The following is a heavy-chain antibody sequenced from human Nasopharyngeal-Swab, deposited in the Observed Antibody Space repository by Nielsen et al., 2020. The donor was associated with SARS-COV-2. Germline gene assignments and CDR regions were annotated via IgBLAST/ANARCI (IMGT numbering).Heavy chain of an antibody. J-gene: IGHJ3*02. D-gene: IGHD3-16*01. CDR3: ARGGGYVDAFDI. V-gene: IGHV3-30-3*01. CDR2: ISYDGSNK. Sequence: GESLKISCAASGFIFHSFAMHWVRQSPGKGLEWVAVISYDGSNKYYADSVKGRFTISRDNSKNTLYLQMNSLRAEDTAVYYCARGGGYVDAFDIWGQGTMVTVSS. CDR1: GFIFHSFA.